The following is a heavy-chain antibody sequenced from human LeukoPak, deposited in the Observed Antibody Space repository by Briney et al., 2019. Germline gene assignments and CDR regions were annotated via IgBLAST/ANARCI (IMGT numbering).Heavy chain of an antibody. CDR2: IYYSGST. CDR3: VRRGVLWFGELSYYYFDL. D-gene: IGHD3-10*01. V-gene: IGHV4-59*01. CDR1: GGSISSYY. Sequence: PSETLSLTCTVPGGSISSYYWSWIRQPPGKGLEWIGYIYYSGSTNYNPSLKSRVTISVDTSKNQFSLKLRSVTAADTAVYYCVRRGVLWFGELSYYYFDLWGRGTLVAVSS. J-gene: IGHJ2*01.